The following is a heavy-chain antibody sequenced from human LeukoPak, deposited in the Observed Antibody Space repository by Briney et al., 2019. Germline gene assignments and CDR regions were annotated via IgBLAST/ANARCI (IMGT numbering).Heavy chain of an antibody. J-gene: IGHJ6*03. V-gene: IGHV4-59*01. CDR2: VYYNSGST. CDR3: ARSPGVGYYYYMDV. Sequence: SGTLSLTCNVSGASLINNYWSWIRQSPGKGLDWIGYVYYNSGSTSYSPSLNSRVTISVDTSKNQFYLKLTSVTAADTAMYYCARSPGVGYYYYMDVWGKGITVIVSS. D-gene: IGHD2-15*01. CDR1: GASLINNY.